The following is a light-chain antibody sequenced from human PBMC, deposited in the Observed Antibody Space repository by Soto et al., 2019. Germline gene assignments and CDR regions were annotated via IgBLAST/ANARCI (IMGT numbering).Light chain of an antibody. CDR1: QSVSSN. J-gene: IGKJ4*01. CDR2: GAS. Sequence: EIVMTQSPATLSVSPGERATLSCRASQSVSSNLAWYEQKPGQAPRLLIYGASTRATGIPARFSGSESGTEFTLSISSRQSEDVAVYYCQQDNSWPRLTFGGGTKVEIK. V-gene: IGKV3-15*01. CDR3: QQDNSWPRLT.